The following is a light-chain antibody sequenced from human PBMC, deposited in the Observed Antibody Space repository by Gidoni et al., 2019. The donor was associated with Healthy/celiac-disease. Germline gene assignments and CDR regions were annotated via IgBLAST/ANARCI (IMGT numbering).Light chain of an antibody. V-gene: IGLV2-14*01. CDR1: SRDVGGYNY. J-gene: IGLJ2*01. CDR3: ISYTSSSTLV. Sequence: QSALTQPASVAGSPGQSITISCTGTSRDVGGYNYVSWSQQHPGTAPKLMIYDVSNRPSGVSTLFSGSKSGNTAALTISVLQAEDEAYYYCISYTSSSTLVFGGGTKLTVL. CDR2: DVS.